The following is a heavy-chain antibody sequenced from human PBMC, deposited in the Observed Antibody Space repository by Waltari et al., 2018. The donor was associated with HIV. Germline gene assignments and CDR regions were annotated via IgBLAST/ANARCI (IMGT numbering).Heavy chain of an antibody. CDR3: ARDGDDSSGYYYARFDY. CDR1: GYSISSGYY. D-gene: IGHD3-22*01. CDR2: IYHSGST. Sequence: QVQLQESGPGLVKPSETLSLTCTVSGYSISSGYYWGWIRQPPGKGLEWIGSIYHSGSTYYNPSLKSRVTISVDTSKNQFSLKLSSVTAADTAVYYCARDGDDSSGYYYARFDYWGQGTLVTVSS. V-gene: IGHV4-38-2*02. J-gene: IGHJ4*02.